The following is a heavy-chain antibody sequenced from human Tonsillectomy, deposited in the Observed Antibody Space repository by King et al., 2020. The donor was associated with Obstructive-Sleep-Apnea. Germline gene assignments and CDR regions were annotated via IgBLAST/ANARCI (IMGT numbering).Heavy chain of an antibody. D-gene: IGHD6-13*01. Sequence: QLQESGPGLVKPSETLSLRCTVSGGSVSSTTHYWGWIRQPPGKGLEWIWSIYYSGNTYYNPSLKRRITISVDTSKNQFSLNLSSVTAADTAMYYCARVVAITADYNFDYWGRGTLVTVSS. V-gene: IGHV4-39*07. CDR2: IYYSGNT. CDR1: GGSVSSTTHY. J-gene: IGHJ4*02. CDR3: ARVVAITADYNFDY.